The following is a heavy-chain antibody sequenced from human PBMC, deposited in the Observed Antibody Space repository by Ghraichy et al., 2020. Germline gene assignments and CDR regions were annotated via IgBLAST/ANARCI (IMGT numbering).Heavy chain of an antibody. Sequence: SETLSLTCTVSGGSISSSSYYWGWIRQPPGKGLEWIGSIYYSGSTYSNPSLKSRVTISVDTSKNQFSLKLSSVTAADTAVYYCARQRGYCSGGSCYFDYWGQGTLVTVSS. CDR2: IYYSGST. J-gene: IGHJ4*02. V-gene: IGHV4-39*01. CDR3: ARQRGYCSGGSCYFDY. D-gene: IGHD2-15*01. CDR1: GGSISSSSYY.